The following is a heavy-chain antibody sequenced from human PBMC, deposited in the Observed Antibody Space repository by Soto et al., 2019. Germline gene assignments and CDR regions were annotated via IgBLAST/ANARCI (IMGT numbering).Heavy chain of an antibody. D-gene: IGHD3-10*01. V-gene: IGHV4-39*01. Sequence: PSETLSLTCTVSGGSISSSSYYWGWIRQPPGKGLEWIGSIYYSGSTYYNPSLKSRVTISVDTTKNQHSLKLSSVTAADTAVYYCEVFPGGLLDQAHWGQGTLVTVSS. CDR3: EVFPGGLLDQAH. CDR1: GGSISSSSYY. J-gene: IGHJ4*02. CDR2: IYYSGST.